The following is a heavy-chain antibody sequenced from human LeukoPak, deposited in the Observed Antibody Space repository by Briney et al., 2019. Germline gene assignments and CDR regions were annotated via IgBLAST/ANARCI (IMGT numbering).Heavy chain of an antibody. CDR3: ARESPKRYSTSFVFDF. D-gene: IGHD6-6*01. Sequence: PGGSLRLSCAASGFTFSDYFLTWIRQAPGKGLEWVSYTSSSGRIIDYADSVKGRFTISRDNSKNSLYLQMNSLRADDTAVYYCARESPKRYSTSFVFDFWGQGTQVTVSS. CDR2: TSSSGRII. V-gene: IGHV3-11*04. J-gene: IGHJ5*01. CDR1: GFTFSDYF.